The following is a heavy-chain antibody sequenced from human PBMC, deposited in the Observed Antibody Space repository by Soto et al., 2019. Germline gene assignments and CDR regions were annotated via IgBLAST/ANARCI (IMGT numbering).Heavy chain of an antibody. J-gene: IGHJ6*02. D-gene: IGHD3-3*01. V-gene: IGHV3-33*01. CDR3: RAYYDFWSGSPQNYYGMDV. Sequence: GGSLRLSCAASGFTFSSYGMHWVRQAPGKGLEWVAVIWYDGSNKYYADSVKGRFTISRDNSKNTLYLQMNSLRAEDTAVYYCRAYYDFWSGSPQNYYGMDVWGQGTTVTVSS. CDR1: GFTFSSYG. CDR2: IWYDGSNK.